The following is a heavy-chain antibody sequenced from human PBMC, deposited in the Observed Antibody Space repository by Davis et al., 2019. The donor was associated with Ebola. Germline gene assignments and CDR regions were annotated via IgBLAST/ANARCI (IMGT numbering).Heavy chain of an antibody. CDR1: GFTFSSYA. D-gene: IGHD6-19*01. CDR2: ISGSGGST. CDR3: AKGGGSSGWYLTSHGTGGYYYGMDV. V-gene: IGHV3-23*01. Sequence: GESLKISCAASGFTFSSYAMSWVRQAPGKGLEWVSAISGSGGSTYYADSVKGRFTISRDNSKNTLYLQMNSLRAEDTAVYYCAKGGGSSGWYLTSHGTGGYYYGMDVWGIGTTVRLL. J-gene: IGHJ6*04.